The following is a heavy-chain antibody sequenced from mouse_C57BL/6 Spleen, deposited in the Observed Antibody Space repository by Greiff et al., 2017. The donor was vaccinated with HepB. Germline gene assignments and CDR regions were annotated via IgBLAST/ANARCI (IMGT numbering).Heavy chain of an antibody. J-gene: IGHJ2*01. CDR3: ARDSSGRYYFDY. CDR2: IYPGDGDT. D-gene: IGHD3-2*02. V-gene: IGHV1-82*01. Sequence: VQLQQSGPELVKPGASVKISCKASGYAFSSSWMNWVKQRPGKGLEWIGRIYPGDGDTNYNGKFKGKATLTADKSSSTAYMQLSSLTSEDSAVYFCARDSSGRYYFDYWGQGTTLTVSS. CDR1: GYAFSSSW.